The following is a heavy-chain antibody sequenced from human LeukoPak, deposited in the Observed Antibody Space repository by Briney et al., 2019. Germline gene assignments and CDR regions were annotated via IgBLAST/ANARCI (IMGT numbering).Heavy chain of an antibody. J-gene: IGHJ5*02. D-gene: IGHD3-22*01. CDR1: GGSISSSNW. V-gene: IGHV4-4*02. CDR2: IYHSGST. Sequence: SETLSLTCAVSGGSISSSNWWSWVRQPPGKGLEWIGEIYHSGSTNYNPSLKSRVTISVDKSKNQFSLKLSSVTAADTAVYYCARDNRVITMIVVPRGGYWFDPWGQGTLVTVSS. CDR3: ARDNRVITMIVVPRGGYWFDP.